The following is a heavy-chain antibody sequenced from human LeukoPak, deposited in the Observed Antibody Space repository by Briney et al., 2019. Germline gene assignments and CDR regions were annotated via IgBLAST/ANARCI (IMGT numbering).Heavy chain of an antibody. CDR1: GFTFSSYS. CDR3: AKEGPRYYFHY. J-gene: IGHJ4*02. V-gene: IGHV3-30*18. Sequence: GGSLRLSCAASGFTFSSYSMNWVRRDPGKGLEGVSLISYDGNNKYYADFVKGRFTISRDNPKNTLYLQMSSLRAEDTAVYYCAKEGPRYYFHYWGQGALVTVSS. CDR2: ISYDGNNK.